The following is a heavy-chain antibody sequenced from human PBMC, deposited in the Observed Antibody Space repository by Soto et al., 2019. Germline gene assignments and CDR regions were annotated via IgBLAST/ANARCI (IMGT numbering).Heavy chain of an antibody. J-gene: IGHJ4*02. Sequence: EVQLVESGGGLVQPGRSLRLSCAGSGFTFDAHAMHWVRQAPGKGLEWVSTISWNSGNIHYADSVKGRFTISRDNAKNSLYLQMNSLRAEDTGLYYCARCDTTTSFSHRRKWCQGTLVTVSS. D-gene: IGHD1-26*01. V-gene: IGHV3-9*01. CDR3: ARCDTTTSFSHRRK. CDR2: ISWNSGNI. CDR1: GFTFDAHA.